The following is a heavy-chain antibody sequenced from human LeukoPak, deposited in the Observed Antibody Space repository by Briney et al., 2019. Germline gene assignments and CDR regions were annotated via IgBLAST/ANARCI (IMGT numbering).Heavy chain of an antibody. J-gene: IGHJ6*02. CDR3: ARLGIQLWPYYGMDV. V-gene: IGHV4-59*02. CDR1: GGSVSTYY. D-gene: IGHD5-18*01. CDR2: ISYSGST. Sequence: SETLSLTCTVSGGSVSTYYWSWIRQPPGKGLEWIGYISYSGSTNHNPSLKSRVTISLDTSKNQFSLKLSSVTAADTAVYYCARLGIQLWPYYGMDVWGQGTTVTVSS.